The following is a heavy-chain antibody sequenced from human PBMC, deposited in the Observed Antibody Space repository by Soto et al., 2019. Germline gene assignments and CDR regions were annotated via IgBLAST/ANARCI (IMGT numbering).Heavy chain of an antibody. V-gene: IGHV2-26*01. CDR3: ALIKDCSTTDCFLASFDP. Sequence: QVTLKESGPVVVKPTETLTLTCTVSGLSVSNPGLGVSWIRRPPGKALEWLAHIFSNDDKSYTTSLKNRLTISKDTSKSPVVLTMTNMGPVDSATYYCALIKDCSTTDCFLASFDPWGQGTLVTVSS. J-gene: IGHJ5*02. D-gene: IGHD2-2*01. CDR1: GLSVSNPGLG. CDR2: IFSNDDK.